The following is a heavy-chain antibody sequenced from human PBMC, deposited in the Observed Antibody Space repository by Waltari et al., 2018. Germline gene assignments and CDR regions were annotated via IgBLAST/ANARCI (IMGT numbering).Heavy chain of an antibody. CDR1: GYTFTGYY. CDR2: INPNSGGT. J-gene: IGHJ3*02. CDR3: ARGWVEMATRDAFDI. D-gene: IGHD5-12*01. V-gene: IGHV1-2*02. Sequence: QVQLVQSGAEVKKPGASVKVSCKASGYTFTGYYMHWVRQAPGQGLEWMGWINPNSGGTNYAQKFQGRVTMTRDTSISTAYMELSRLRSDDTAVYYCARGWVEMATRDAFDIWGQGTMVTVSS.